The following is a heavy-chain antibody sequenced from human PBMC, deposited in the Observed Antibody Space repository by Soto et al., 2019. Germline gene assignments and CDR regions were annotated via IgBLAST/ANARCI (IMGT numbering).Heavy chain of an antibody. CDR3: ARGYFNWFDP. CDR1: GYTFTSYY. CDR2: MNPNSGNT. V-gene: IGHV1-8*02. D-gene: IGHD3-10*01. J-gene: IGHJ5*02. Sequence: ASVKVSCTASGYTFTSYYVHWVRQATGQGLEWMGWMNPNSGNTGYAQKFQGRVTMTRNTSISTAYMELSSLRSEDTAVYYCARGYFNWFDPWGQGTLVTVSS.